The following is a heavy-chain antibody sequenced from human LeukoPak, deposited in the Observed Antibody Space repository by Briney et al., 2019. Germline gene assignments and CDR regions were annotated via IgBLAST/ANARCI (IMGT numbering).Heavy chain of an antibody. Sequence: GESLKISCQVFGYSFSSYWFGWVRQMPGKGLEWMGIIYPGDSDTRYSPSFQGQVTISVDISISTAYLQWSSLKVSDTAIYYCARLNYFDGSGHDDYRGQGTLVTVSS. CDR3: ARLNYFDGSGHDDY. CDR2: IYPGDSDT. J-gene: IGHJ4*02. CDR1: GYSFSSYW. V-gene: IGHV5-51*01. D-gene: IGHD3-22*01.